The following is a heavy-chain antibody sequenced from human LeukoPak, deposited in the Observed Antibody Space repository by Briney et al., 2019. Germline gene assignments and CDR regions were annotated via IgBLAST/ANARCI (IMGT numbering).Heavy chain of an antibody. Sequence: SETLSLTYTVSGGSISSYYWSWIRQPPGKGLEWIGYIYYSGSTNYNPSLKSRVTISVDTSKNQFSLKLSSVTAADTAVYYCARDVRAFDIWGQGTMVTVSS. CDR3: ARDVRAFDI. CDR1: GGSISSYY. J-gene: IGHJ3*02. CDR2: IYYSGST. V-gene: IGHV4-59*01.